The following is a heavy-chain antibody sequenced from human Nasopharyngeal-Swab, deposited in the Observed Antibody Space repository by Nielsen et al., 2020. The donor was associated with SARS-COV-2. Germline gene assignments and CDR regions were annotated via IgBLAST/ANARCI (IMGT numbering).Heavy chain of an antibody. D-gene: IGHD6-13*01. V-gene: IGHV3-21*01. J-gene: IGHJ3*02. CDR1: GFTFSSYS. Sequence: GGSLRLSCAASGFTFSSYSMNWVRQAPGKGLEWVSSISSSSSYIYYADSVKGRFTISRDNAKNSLYLQMNSLRAEDTAVYYCARDKYEPHSSLHAFDIWSQGTMVTVSS. CDR2: ISSSSSYI. CDR3: ARDKYEPHSSLHAFDI.